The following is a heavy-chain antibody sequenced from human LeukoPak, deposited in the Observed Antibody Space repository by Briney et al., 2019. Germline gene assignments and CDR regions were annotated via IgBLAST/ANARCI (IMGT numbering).Heavy chain of an antibody. V-gene: IGHV4-34*01. D-gene: IGHD3-10*01. Sequence: SETLSLTCAVYGGSFSGYYWSWICQPPGKGLEWIGEINHSGSTNYNPSLKSRVTISVDTSKNQFSLKLSSVTAADTAVYYCARGVPDYYGSGSVYWGQGTLVTVSS. CDR2: INHSGST. CDR3: ARGVPDYYGSGSVY. J-gene: IGHJ4*02. CDR1: GGSFSGYY.